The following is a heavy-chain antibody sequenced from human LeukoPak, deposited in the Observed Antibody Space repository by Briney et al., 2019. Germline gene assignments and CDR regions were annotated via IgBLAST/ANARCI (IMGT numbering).Heavy chain of an antibody. CDR3: ARGEYSSSDFDY. CDR2: ISSSSSYI. J-gene: IGHJ4*02. D-gene: IGHD6-13*01. Sequence: GGSLRLSCAASGFTFSSYSMNWVRQAPGKGLEWVSSISSSSSYIYYADSVKGRFTISRDNAENSLYLQMNSLRAEDTAVYYCARGEYSSSDFDYWGQGTLVTVSS. V-gene: IGHV3-21*01. CDR1: GFTFSSYS.